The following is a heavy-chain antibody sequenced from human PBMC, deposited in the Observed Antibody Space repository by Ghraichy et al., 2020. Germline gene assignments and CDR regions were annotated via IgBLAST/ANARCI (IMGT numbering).Heavy chain of an antibody. CDR1: GGSISSYY. V-gene: IGHV4-59*01. CDR2: IYYSGST. CDR3: TRDYCSGGSCRDAFDI. J-gene: IGHJ3*02. Sequence: SETLSLTCTVSGGSISSYYWSWIRQPPGKGLEWIGYIYYSGSTNYNPSLKSRVTISVDTSKNQFSLKLSSVTAADTAVYYCTRDYCSGGSCRDAFDIWGQGTMFTVSS. D-gene: IGHD2-15*01.